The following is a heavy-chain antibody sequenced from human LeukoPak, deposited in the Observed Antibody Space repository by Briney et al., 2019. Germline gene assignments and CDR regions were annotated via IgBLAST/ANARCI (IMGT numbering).Heavy chain of an antibody. CDR3: ARGGGRGSGKSVDY. D-gene: IGHD3-10*01. V-gene: IGHV4-34*01. CDR1: GGSFSGYY. J-gene: IGHJ4*02. CDR2: INHSGST. Sequence: SETLSLTCAVYGGSFSGYYWSWIRQPPGKGLEWIGEINHSGSTNYNPSLKSRVTISVDTSKNQFSLKLSSVTAADTAVYYCARGGGRGSGKSVDYWGQGTLVTVSS.